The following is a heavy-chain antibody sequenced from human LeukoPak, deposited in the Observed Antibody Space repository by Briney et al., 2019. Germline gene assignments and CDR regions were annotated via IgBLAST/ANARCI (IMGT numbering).Heavy chain of an antibody. Sequence: SETLSLTCAVYGGSFSGYYWSWIRQPPGKGLEWIGSIYYSGSTYYNPSLKSRVTISVDTSKNQFSLKLSSVTAADTAVYYCATELRYCSGGSCYSLDYWGQGTLVTVSS. J-gene: IGHJ4*02. D-gene: IGHD2-15*01. CDR1: GGSFSGYY. CDR2: IYYSGST. V-gene: IGHV4-34*01. CDR3: ATELRYCSGGSCYSLDY.